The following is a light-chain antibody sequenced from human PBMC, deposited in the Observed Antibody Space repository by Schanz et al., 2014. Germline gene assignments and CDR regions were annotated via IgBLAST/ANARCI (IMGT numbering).Light chain of an antibody. CDR2: GAS. J-gene: IGKJ4*01. V-gene: IGKV3-20*01. CDR1: QTISSSY. Sequence: EIVLTQSPGTLSMSPGERATLSCRASQTISSSYLAWYQQKAGQAPRLLIYGASSRATGIPARFSGSGSGTDFTLTISRLEPEDFAVYYCQQYGSSPPLTFGGGTKVEIK. CDR3: QQYGSSPPLT.